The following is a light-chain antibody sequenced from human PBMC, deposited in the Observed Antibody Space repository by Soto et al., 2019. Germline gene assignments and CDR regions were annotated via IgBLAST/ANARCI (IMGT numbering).Light chain of an antibody. V-gene: IGKV1-39*01. Sequence: DLQMTQSPSSLSASVGDRLTITCRASQSISSYLNWFQQKPGKAPKLLIYAASTVQSGVPSRFSGSGSGTDFTLSISSLQPEDFATYYCQQSYSTPFTFGPGTKVDIK. CDR2: AAS. CDR1: QSISSY. CDR3: QQSYSTPFT. J-gene: IGKJ3*01.